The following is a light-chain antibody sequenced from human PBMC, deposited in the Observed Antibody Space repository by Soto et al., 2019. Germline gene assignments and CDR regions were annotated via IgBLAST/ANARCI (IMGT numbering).Light chain of an antibody. J-gene: IGKJ2*01. Sequence: DIQLTQSPSTLSASVGDGVTITCRASQSMSTWLAWYQQKPGTAPKLLIHKASTLESGVPSRFSGSRSGTEFTLTVSSLQPDDFATYYCQQYNDSFPYTFGQGTKLEIK. V-gene: IGKV1-5*03. CDR3: QQYNDSFPYT. CDR1: QSMSTW. CDR2: KAS.